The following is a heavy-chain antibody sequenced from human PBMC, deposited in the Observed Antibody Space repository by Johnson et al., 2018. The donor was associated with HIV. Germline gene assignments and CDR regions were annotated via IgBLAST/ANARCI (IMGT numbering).Heavy chain of an antibody. CDR1: GFTFITYW. J-gene: IGHJ3*02. D-gene: IGHD1-26*01. CDR3: AKGMWGHDAFDI. CDR2: IKQDGSEK. Sequence: MLLVESGGGLVQPGGSLRLSCAASGFTFITYWMSWVRQAPGKGLEWVANIKQDGSEKYYVGSVKGRFTISRDNAKNSLYLHMNSLRAEDTAVYYCAKGMWGHDAFDIWGQGTMVTVSS. V-gene: IGHV3-7*01.